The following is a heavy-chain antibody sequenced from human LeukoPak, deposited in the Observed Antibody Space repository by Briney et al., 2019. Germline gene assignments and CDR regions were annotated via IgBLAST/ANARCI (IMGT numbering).Heavy chain of an antibody. Sequence: ASAKVSCKASGYTFTSYYIHWVRQAPGQGLEWMGIINPSGGSTIYAQKFQGRVTMTRDMSTSTVYMELSSLRSEDTAVYYCARCGIAAVNYYFDYWGQGTLVTVSS. V-gene: IGHV1-46*01. CDR1: GYTFTSYY. CDR2: INPSGGST. CDR3: ARCGIAAVNYYFDY. D-gene: IGHD6-13*01. J-gene: IGHJ4*02.